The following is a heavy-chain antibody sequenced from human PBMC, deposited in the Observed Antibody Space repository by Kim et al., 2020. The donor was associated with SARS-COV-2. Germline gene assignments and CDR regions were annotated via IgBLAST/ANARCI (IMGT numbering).Heavy chain of an antibody. CDR2: IRSKANIYAT. CDR3: TREGDYYGMDV. J-gene: IGHJ6*02. V-gene: IGHV3-73*01. CDR1: GFTFSGAG. Sequence: GGSLRLSCAASGFTFSGAGMHWVRQASGKGLEWVGRIRSKANIYATAYGASVKGRFTISRDDSKNMAYLQMNSLKTEDTAVYYCTREGDYYGMDVWGQGTTVTVSS.